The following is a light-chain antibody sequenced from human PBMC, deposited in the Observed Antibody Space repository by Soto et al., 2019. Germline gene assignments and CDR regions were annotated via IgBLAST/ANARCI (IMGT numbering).Light chain of an antibody. Sequence: IQLPPSPSTLSASLSDRVTITCRASQTISSWLAWYQQKPVKSPKLLIYHASSLESGVPSSFSGSGSGTEFTLTISSLQPDDFATYSCQHYNLYPETFGQGTKVDIK. V-gene: IGKV1-5*01. CDR2: HAS. CDR3: QHYNLYPET. CDR1: QTISSW. J-gene: IGKJ1*01.